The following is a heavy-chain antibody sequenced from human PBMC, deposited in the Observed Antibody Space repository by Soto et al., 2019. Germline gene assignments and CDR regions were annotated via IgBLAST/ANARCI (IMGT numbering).Heavy chain of an antibody. CDR2: IYYSGST. D-gene: IGHD2-15*01. Sequence: QLQLQESGPGLVKPSETLSLTCTVSGGSISSSSYYWGWIRQPPGKGLEWIGSIYYSGSTYYNPSLKSRVTISVDTSHNQFSLKLSSVTAADTAVYYCASPSGSYWYFVLWGRGTLVTVSS. CDR3: ASPSGSYWYFVL. CDR1: GGSISSSSYY. J-gene: IGHJ2*01. V-gene: IGHV4-39*01.